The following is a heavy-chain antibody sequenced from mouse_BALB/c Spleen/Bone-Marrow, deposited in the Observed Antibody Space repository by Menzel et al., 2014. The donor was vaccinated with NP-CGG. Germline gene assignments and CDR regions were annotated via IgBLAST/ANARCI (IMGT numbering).Heavy chain of an antibody. Sequence: VQLQQSGAELVKPGAPVKLSCTASGFNIKDTYMHWVKQRPEQGLEWIGRIDPANGNTKYDPKFQGKATITADTSSNTAYLQLSSLTSEDTAVYYCATYYRYDRRFAYWGQGTLVPVSA. CDR2: IDPANGNT. D-gene: IGHD2-14*01. J-gene: IGHJ3*01. CDR1: GFNIKDTY. V-gene: IGHV14-3*02. CDR3: ATYYRYDRRFAY.